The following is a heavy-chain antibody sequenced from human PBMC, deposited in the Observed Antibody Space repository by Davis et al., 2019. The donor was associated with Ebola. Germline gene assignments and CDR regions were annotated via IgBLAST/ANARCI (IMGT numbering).Heavy chain of an antibody. CDR2: TYYSSKWYH. CDR1: GDSVSRAG. CDR3: ARGWLRGAFDI. J-gene: IGHJ3*02. D-gene: IGHD5-24*01. Sequence: HSQTLSLTCAISGDSVSRAGWNWIRQSPSRGLEWLGRTYYSSKWYHDYATSVKSRITINLDTSKNQFSLHLTSVSPEDTAVYYCARGWLRGAFDIWGQGTMGTVSP. V-gene: IGHV6-1*01.